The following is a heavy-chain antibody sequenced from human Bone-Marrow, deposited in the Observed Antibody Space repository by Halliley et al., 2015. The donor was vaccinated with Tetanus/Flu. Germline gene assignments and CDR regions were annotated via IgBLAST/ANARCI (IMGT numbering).Heavy chain of an antibody. CDR2: LFSPGKA. Sequence: WFGYLFSPGKAFYNPALETRVSMSVDSSKNQFSLRLTSVTAADTAVYYCARDTHANFNAMDVWGPGTTVTVSS. CDR3: ARDTHANFNAMDV. V-gene: IGHV4-31*02. D-gene: IGHD1-1*01. J-gene: IGHJ6*02.